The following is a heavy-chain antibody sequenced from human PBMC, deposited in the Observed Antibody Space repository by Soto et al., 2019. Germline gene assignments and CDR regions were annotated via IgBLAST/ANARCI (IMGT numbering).Heavy chain of an antibody. D-gene: IGHD3-10*01. J-gene: IGHJ5*02. CDR3: VSGSFHNWFDP. Sequence: QITLKESGPTLVKSTQTLTLTCTFSGFSLSTNGAGVGWIRQPPGKALEWLALIYWNGNKSYSPSLKSRLTITKDSSKNHVVLTMTNMDPVDTATYYCVSGSFHNWFDPWGQGILVTVSS. V-gene: IGHV2-5*01. CDR2: IYWNGNK. CDR1: GFSLSTNGAG.